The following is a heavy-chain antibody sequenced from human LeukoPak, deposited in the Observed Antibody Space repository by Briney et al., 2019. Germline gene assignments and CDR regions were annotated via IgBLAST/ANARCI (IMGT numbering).Heavy chain of an antibody. V-gene: IGHV4-34*01. D-gene: IGHD2-2*01. J-gene: IGHJ4*02. Sequence: SETLSLTCAVYGGSFSGYYWSWIRQPPGKGLEWIGEINHSGSTNYNPSPKSRVTISVDTSKNQFSLKLSSVTAADTAVYYCARGSSEDIVVVPAAIDQQSVFGLYYFDYWGQGTLVTVSS. CDR1: GGSFSGYY. CDR3: ARGSSEDIVVVPAAIDQQSVFGLYYFDY. CDR2: INHSGST.